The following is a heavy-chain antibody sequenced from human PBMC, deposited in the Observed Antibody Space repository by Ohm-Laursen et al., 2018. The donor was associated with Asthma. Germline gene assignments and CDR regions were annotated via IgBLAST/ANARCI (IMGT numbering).Heavy chain of an antibody. CDR1: GGSISSGHYY. Sequence: TLSLTCTVSGGSISSGHYYWTWIRQRPGTGLEWIGNIHYSGTTIYTPSLESRLTISLDTFKNQFSLNLSSVTAADTALYFCARDGRLRGSFDYWGQGNLVTVSS. V-gene: IGHV4-31*03. CDR3: ARDGRLRGSFDY. D-gene: IGHD3-10*01. CDR2: IHYSGTT. J-gene: IGHJ4*02.